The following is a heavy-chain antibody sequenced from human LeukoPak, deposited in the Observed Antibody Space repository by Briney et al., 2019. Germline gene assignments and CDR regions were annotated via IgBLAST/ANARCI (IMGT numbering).Heavy chain of an antibody. CDR2: ISSSGSTI. Sequence: GGSLRLSCAASGFTFSDYYMSWIRQAPGKGLEWVSYISSSGSTIYYADSVRGRFTISRDNAKNSLYLQMNSLRAEDTAVYYCARVGRWLQSSFDYWGRGTLVTVSS. CDR1: GFTFSDYY. J-gene: IGHJ4*02. D-gene: IGHD5-24*01. CDR3: ARVGRWLQSSFDY. V-gene: IGHV3-11*01.